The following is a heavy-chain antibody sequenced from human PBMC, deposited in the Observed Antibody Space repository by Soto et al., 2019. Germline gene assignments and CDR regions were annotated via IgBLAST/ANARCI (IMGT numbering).Heavy chain of an antibody. J-gene: IGHJ4*02. CDR3: RAARVWEDY. V-gene: IGHV4-30-2*01. CDR2: IYHSGST. Sequence: QVQLQESGPGLVKPSETLSLTCTVSGDSVSSGGYSWSWIRQPPGKGLEWIGYIYHSGSTYYNPSLKSRVTISVDRSKNQFSLKLSSVTAADTAVYYCRAARVWEDYWGQGTLVTVSS. D-gene: IGHD6-6*01. CDR1: GDSVSSGGYS.